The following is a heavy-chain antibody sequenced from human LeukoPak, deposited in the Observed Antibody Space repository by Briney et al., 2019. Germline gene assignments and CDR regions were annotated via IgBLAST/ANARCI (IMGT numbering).Heavy chain of an antibody. CDR2: ISSNGGST. D-gene: IGHD3-10*01. CDR1: GFTFSSYA. CDR3: ARGGYYGSGSYNIDAFDI. Sequence: SGGSPRLSCAASGFTFSSYAMHWVRQAPGKGLEYVSAISSNGGSTYYANSVKGRFTISRDNSKNTLYLQMGSLRAEDMAVYYCARGGYYGSGSYNIDAFDIWGQGTMVTVSS. J-gene: IGHJ3*02. V-gene: IGHV3-64*01.